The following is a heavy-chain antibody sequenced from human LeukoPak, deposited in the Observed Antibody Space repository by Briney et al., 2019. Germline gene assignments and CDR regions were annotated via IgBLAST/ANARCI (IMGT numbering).Heavy chain of an antibody. D-gene: IGHD6-6*01. CDR1: GYTFTSYG. Sequence: GASVKVSCKASGYTFTSYGISWVRQAPGQGLEWMGCISAYNGNTNYAQKLQGRVTMTTDISTSTAYMELRSLRSDDTAVYYCAREHSGEYSSSWWFDPWGQGTLVTVSS. V-gene: IGHV1-18*01. CDR3: AREHSGEYSSSWWFDP. CDR2: ISAYNGNT. J-gene: IGHJ5*02.